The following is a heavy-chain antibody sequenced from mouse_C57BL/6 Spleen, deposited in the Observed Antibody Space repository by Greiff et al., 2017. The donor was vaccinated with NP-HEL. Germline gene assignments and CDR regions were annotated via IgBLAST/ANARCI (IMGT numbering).Heavy chain of an antibody. V-gene: IGHV5-16*01. CDR2: INYDGSST. CDR1: GFTFSDYY. J-gene: IGHJ1*03. CDR3: ARANWDRWYFDV. Sequence: DVKLVESEGGLVQPGSSMKLSCTASGFTFSDYYMAWVRQVPEKGLEWVANINYDGSSTYYLDSLKSRFIISRDNAKNILYLQMSSLKSEDTATYYGARANWDRWYFDVWGTGTTVTVSS. D-gene: IGHD4-1*01.